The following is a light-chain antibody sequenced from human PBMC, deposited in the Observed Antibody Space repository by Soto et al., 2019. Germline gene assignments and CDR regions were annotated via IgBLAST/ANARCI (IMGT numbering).Light chain of an antibody. CDR2: GVS. CDR1: QSVRSTY. J-gene: IGKJ5*01. Sequence: EIVMTQSPVTLSVSPGERATLSCRASQSVRSTYLAWYQQKPGQAPRLLIFGVSNRAAGIPARFSGSGSGTEFTLTINRVEPEDFAVYYCQQYVSSPRVTFGQGTRLEI. CDR3: QQYVSSPRVT. V-gene: IGKV3-20*01.